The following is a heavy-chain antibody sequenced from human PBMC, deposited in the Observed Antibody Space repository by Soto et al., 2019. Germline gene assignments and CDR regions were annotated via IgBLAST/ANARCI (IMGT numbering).Heavy chain of an antibody. Sequence: PSETLSLTCTVSGGSISSGGYSWSWIRQPPGKGLEWIGYIYHSGSTYYNPSLKSRVTISVDRSKNQFSLKLNSVTAADTAVYYCERGDRFSSNRYTGFGPWGQGILVTVSS. CDR2: IYHSGST. CDR1: GGSISSGGYS. CDR3: ERGDRFSSNRYTGFGP. V-gene: IGHV4-30-2*01. D-gene: IGHD6-13*01. J-gene: IGHJ5*02.